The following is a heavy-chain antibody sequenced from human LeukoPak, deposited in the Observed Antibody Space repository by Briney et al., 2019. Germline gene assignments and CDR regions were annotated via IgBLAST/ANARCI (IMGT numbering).Heavy chain of an antibody. Sequence: SETLSLTCTVSGGSISSYYWSWIRQPSGKGLEWIGYIYYSGSTNYNPSLKSRVTISVDTSKNQFSLKLSSVTAADTAVYYCARENYYDSSGHLDYWGQGTLVTVSS. D-gene: IGHD3-22*01. J-gene: IGHJ4*02. CDR2: IYYSGST. CDR3: ARENYYDSSGHLDY. V-gene: IGHV4-59*01. CDR1: GGSISSYY.